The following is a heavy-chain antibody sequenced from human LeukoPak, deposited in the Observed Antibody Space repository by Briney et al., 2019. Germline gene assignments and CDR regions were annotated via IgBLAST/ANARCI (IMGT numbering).Heavy chain of an antibody. CDR2: IYHSGST. D-gene: IGHD6-13*01. CDR1: GGSVSSSRNY. Sequence: SETLSLTCFVSGGSVSSSRNYWGWIRQSPGKGLEWIGSIYHSGSTNYNPSLKSRVTISVDKSKNQFSLKLSSVTAADTAVYYCARTGGVYYYYYMDVWGKGTTVTVSS. CDR3: ARTGGVYYYYYMDV. J-gene: IGHJ6*03. V-gene: IGHV4-39*07.